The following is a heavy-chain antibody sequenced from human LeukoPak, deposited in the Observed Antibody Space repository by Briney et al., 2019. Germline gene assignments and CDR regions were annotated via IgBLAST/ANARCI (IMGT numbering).Heavy chain of an antibody. J-gene: IGHJ6*02. V-gene: IGHV3-33*01. D-gene: IGHD3/OR15-3a*01. CDR1: GFIFSSYG. CDR3: ARDWTHYGMDV. CDR2: IWSDGSNK. Sequence: GGFLRLSCAASGFIFSSYGMHWVRQAPGKGLEWVAIIWSDGSNKYYVDSVKGRFTISRDNSKNTLYLQMNSLRVEDTAVYYCARDWTHYGMDVWGQGTTVTVSS.